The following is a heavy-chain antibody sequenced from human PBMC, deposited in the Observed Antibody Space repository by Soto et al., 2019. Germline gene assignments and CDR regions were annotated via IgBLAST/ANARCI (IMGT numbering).Heavy chain of an antibody. J-gene: IGHJ5*02. D-gene: IGHD6-13*01. CDR2: INAGNGNT. Sequence: ASVKVSCKASGYTFTSYAMHWVRQAPGQRLEWMGWINAGNGNTKYSQKFQGRVTITRDTSASTAYMELSSLRSEDTAVYYCARVRIAAAGFDPWGQGTLVTVS. CDR1: GYTFTSYA. V-gene: IGHV1-3*01. CDR3: ARVRIAAAGFDP.